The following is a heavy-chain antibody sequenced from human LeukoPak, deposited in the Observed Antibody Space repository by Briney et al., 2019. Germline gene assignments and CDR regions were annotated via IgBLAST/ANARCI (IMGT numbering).Heavy chain of an antibody. J-gene: IGHJ4*02. D-gene: IGHD6-13*01. CDR3: ARGEGYSISWYRGLFDY. CDR1: GFTFSSYA. Sequence: GGSLRLSCAASGFTFSSYAVTWVRQAPGKGLEWVSYISSGGSTIDYADSVKGRFTVSRDNAKNSLYLQMNSLRDEDTAVYYCARGEGYSISWYRGLFDYWGQGTLVTVSS. CDR2: ISSGGSTI. V-gene: IGHV3-48*02.